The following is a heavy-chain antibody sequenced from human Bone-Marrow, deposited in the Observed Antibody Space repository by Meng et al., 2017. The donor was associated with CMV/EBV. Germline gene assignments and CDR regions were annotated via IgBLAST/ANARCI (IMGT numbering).Heavy chain of an antibody. CDR1: GYTFTSYD. Sequence: ASVKVSCKASGYTFTSYDINWVRQATGQGLEWMGWMNPNSGNTGYAQKFQGRVTITRNTSISTAYMELSSLRSEDTAVYYCARGGSGWQTTYYYYGMDVWGQGTTVTVSS. CDR2: MNPNSGNT. V-gene: IGHV1-8*03. D-gene: IGHD6-19*01. CDR3: ARGGSGWQTTYYYYGMDV. J-gene: IGHJ6*02.